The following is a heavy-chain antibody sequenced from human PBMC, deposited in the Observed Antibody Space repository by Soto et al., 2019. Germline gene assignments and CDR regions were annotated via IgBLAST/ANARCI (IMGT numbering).Heavy chain of an antibody. CDR2: LYDVDGS. Sequence: DVQLVESGGGLIQPGASLRLSCAAFGLTVSGKKYVAWVGQAPGKGLEWVSALYDVDGSFYADSVNGRFTTSSDSSKTTVYLQMNGLRPDDTAVYYCASWHEREHAYDVWGQGTTVTVSS. CDR3: ASWHEREHAYDV. V-gene: IGHV3-53*01. J-gene: IGHJ3*01. CDR1: GLTVSGKKY. D-gene: IGHD1-1*01.